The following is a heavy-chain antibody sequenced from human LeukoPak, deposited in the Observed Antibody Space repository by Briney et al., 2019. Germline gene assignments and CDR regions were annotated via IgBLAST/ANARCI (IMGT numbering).Heavy chain of an antibody. D-gene: IGHD3-10*01. CDR3: AKDIGSYYDY. J-gene: IGHJ4*02. CDR2: ISSSSNYI. V-gene: IGHV3-21*01. Sequence: KPGGSLRLSCAASGFTFNNYDMNWVRQAPGKGLEWVSSISSSSNYIYYADSVEGRFTISRDNSKNTLYLEMNSPRAEDTAVYYCAKDIGSYYDYWGQGILVTVSS. CDR1: GFTFNNYD.